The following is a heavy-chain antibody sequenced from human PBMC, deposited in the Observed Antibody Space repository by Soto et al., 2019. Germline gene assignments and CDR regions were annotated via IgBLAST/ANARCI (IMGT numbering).Heavy chain of an antibody. V-gene: IGHV5-51*01. CDR2: IYPGDSDT. CDR3: ARHPHYYDSSYGMDV. D-gene: IGHD3-22*01. Sequence: EVQLVQSGAEVKKPGESLKISCKGSGYSFTSYWIGWVRQMPGKGLEWMGIIYPGDSDTRYSPSFQGQVTISADKSISTAYLQWSSLKASDTAMYYCARHPHYYDSSYGMDVWGQGTTVTVSS. J-gene: IGHJ6*02. CDR1: GYSFTSYW.